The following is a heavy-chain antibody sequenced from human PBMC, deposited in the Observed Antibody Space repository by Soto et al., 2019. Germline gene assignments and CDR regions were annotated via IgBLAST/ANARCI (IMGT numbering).Heavy chain of an antibody. V-gene: IGHV4-34*01. CDR3: ARDDRSSWYFLGMDV. D-gene: IGHD6-13*01. J-gene: IGHJ6*02. CDR2: INHSGST. CDR1: GGSFSGYY. Sequence: SETLSLTCAAYGGSFSGYYWSWIRQPPGKGLEWIGEINHSGSTNYNPSLKSRVTISVDTTKNQFSLKLSSVTDADTAVYYCARDDRSSWYFLGMDVWGQGTTVTVSS.